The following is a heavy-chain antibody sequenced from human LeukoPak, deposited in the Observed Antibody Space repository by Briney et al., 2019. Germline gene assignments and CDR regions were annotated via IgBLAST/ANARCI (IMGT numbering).Heavy chain of an antibody. CDR1: GFTFSDYY. D-gene: IGHD3-16*02. Sequence: GGSLRLSCAASGFTFSDYYMGWIRQAPGKGLEWVSYITGSGSAMYYADSVKGRFTISRDNAKNSLYLQMNSLRAEDTAVYSCARAYRDAFDIWGLGTMVTVSS. J-gene: IGHJ3*02. CDR3: ARAYRDAFDI. CDR2: ITGSGSAM. V-gene: IGHV3-11*01.